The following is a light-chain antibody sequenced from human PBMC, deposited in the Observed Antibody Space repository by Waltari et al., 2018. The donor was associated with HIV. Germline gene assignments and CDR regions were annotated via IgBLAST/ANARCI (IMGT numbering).Light chain of an antibody. CDR3: SSYTSSRSYV. V-gene: IGLV2-14*03. J-gene: IGLJ1*01. CDR1: SSDVGGYNY. CDR2: ACS. Sequence: QSALTQPASVSGSPGQSITISCTGTSSDVGGYNYVSWYQQHPGKAPKLMIYACSHRPSGVLNRFSGSKSGNTASLTISGLQAEDEADYYCSSYTSSRSYVFGTGTRVTV.